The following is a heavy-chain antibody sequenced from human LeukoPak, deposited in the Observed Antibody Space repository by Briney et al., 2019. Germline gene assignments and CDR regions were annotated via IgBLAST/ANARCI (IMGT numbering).Heavy chain of an antibody. CDR1: GGTFSSYA. CDR2: INPNSGGT. Sequence: ASVKVSCKASGGTFSSYAISWVRQAPGQGLEWMGWINPNSGGTNYAQKFQGRVTMTRDTSISTAYMELSRLRSDDTAVYYCARGLVQGFYYYMDVWGKGTTVTVSS. D-gene: IGHD6-19*01. V-gene: IGHV1-2*02. CDR3: ARGLVQGFYYYMDV. J-gene: IGHJ6*03.